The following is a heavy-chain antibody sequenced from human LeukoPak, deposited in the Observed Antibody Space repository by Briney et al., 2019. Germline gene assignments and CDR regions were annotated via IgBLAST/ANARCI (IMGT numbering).Heavy chain of an antibody. CDR1: GFTFSTYN. CDR3: AKDRRWELSQYYFDY. V-gene: IGHV3-21*01. D-gene: IGHD1-26*01. J-gene: IGHJ4*02. Sequence: PGGSLRLSCVASGFTFSTYNMNWVRQAPGKGLEWVSSISSSSSYIYYADSVKGRFTISRDNSKNTLYLQMNSLRAEDTAVYYCAKDRRWELSQYYFDYWGQGTLVTVSS. CDR2: ISSSSSYI.